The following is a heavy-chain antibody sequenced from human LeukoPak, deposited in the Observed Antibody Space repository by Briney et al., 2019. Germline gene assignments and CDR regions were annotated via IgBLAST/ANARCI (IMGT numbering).Heavy chain of an antibody. V-gene: IGHV3-21*01. CDR1: GFTFSNFA. CDR2: ISSESTNI. J-gene: IGHJ4*02. D-gene: IGHD2-21*02. Sequence: PGGFLRLSCAASGFTFSNFAMSWVRQAPGKGLEWVSSISSESTNIYYTDSVKGRFTIARDNAKNSLYLQMNSLIPEDTAVYYCSRDGSGSGDVWGQGTLVTVSS. CDR3: SRDGSGSGDV.